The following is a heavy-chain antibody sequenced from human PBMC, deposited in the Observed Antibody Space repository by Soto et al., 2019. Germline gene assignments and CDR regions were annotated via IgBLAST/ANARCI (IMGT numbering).Heavy chain of an antibody. J-gene: IGHJ4*02. D-gene: IGHD1-20*01. CDR1: GYRVGSFFW. V-gene: IGHV4-59*08. Sequence: PSETLSLTCSVSGYRVGSFFWGWIRQAPGEGLEWIGYIYDSSRAYHNPSLRSRVTMSLDTSKNQFSLRLISVTAADTAVYYCARHNWNVDYWGQGTLVTVSS. CDR2: IYDSSRA. CDR3: ARHNWNVDY.